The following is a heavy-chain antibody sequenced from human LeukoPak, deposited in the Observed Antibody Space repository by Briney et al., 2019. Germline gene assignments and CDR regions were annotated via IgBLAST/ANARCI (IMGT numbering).Heavy chain of an antibody. J-gene: IGHJ4*02. V-gene: IGHV1-69*04. D-gene: IGHD2-21*02. CDR1: GGTFSSYA. CDR2: IIPILGIA. Sequence: ASVKVSCTASGGTFSSYAISWVRQAPGQGLEWMGRIIPILGIANYAQKFQGRVTITADKSTSTAYMELSSLRSEDTAVYYCARDEVAWGDTGAGYYFDYWGQGTLVTVSS. CDR3: ARDEVAWGDTGAGYYFDY.